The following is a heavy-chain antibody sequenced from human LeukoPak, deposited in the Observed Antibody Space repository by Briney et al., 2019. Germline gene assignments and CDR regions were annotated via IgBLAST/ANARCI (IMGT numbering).Heavy chain of an antibody. Sequence: HPGGSLRLSCAASEFTFTSYEMNWVRQAPGKGLEWVSYISSSGSTIYYADSVKGRFTISRDNAKNTLYLQMNSLRAGDTAVYYCARSQKETHLGAYGGFRDAFDVWGQGTMVIVSS. D-gene: IGHD4-23*01. CDR1: EFTFTSYE. CDR2: ISSSGSTI. CDR3: ARSQKETHLGAYGGFRDAFDV. J-gene: IGHJ3*01. V-gene: IGHV3-48*03.